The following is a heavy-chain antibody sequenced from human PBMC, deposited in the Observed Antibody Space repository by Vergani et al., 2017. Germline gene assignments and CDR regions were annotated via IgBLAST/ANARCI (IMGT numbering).Heavy chain of an antibody. CDR1: GAPISYWC. Sequence: QVQMQESGPGLVKTSETLSLTCSASGAPISYWCWSWLRQPAGKGLEWIGRLCPSGSTNYKPSLKSRVTMSIDTSKNQFSLKLTSVTAADTAVYYCARSEPGGRWYFDLWGRGTLVTVSS. V-gene: IGHV4-4*07. D-gene: IGHD1-14*01. CDR3: ARSEPGGRWYFDL. CDR2: LCPSGST. J-gene: IGHJ2*01.